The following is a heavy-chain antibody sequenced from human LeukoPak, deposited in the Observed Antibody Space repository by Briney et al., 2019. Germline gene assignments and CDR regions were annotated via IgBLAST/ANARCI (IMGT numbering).Heavy chain of an antibody. V-gene: IGHV1-2*02. CDR1: GYTFTGYY. CDR3: ARAPAYSSSWYVIWFDP. CDR2: INPNSGGT. D-gene: IGHD6-13*01. J-gene: IGHJ5*02. Sequence: SVKVSCKTSGYTFTGYYMHWVRQAPGQGLEWMGWINPNSGGTNYAQKFQGRVTMTRDTSISTAYMELSRLRSDDTAVYYCARAPAYSSSWYVIWFDPWGQGTLVTVSS.